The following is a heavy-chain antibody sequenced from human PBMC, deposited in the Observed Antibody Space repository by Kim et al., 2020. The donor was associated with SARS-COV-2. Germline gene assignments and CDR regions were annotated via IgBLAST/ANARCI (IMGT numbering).Heavy chain of an antibody. J-gene: IGHJ4*02. Sequence: DSVKGRFTISRNNAKNSLYLQMNSLRAEDTALYYCAKDKQWELEGLFDYWGQGTLVTVSS. CDR3: AKDKQWELEGLFDY. D-gene: IGHD1-26*01. V-gene: IGHV3-9*01.